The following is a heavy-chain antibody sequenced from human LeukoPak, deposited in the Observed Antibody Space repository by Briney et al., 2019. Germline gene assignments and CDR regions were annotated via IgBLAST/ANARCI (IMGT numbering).Heavy chain of an antibody. J-gene: IGHJ4*02. D-gene: IGHD2-2*01. CDR3: ARFIVVVPAGTPRGYFDY. Sequence: GESLKISCQGSGYTFTSYWISWVRQMPGKGLEWMGIIYPGDSDTRYRPSFQGQVTISADKSISIAYLQWSSLKASDTAVYYCARFIVVVPAGTPRGYFDYWGQGTLVTVSS. CDR1: GYTFTSYW. V-gene: IGHV5-51*01. CDR2: IYPGDSDT.